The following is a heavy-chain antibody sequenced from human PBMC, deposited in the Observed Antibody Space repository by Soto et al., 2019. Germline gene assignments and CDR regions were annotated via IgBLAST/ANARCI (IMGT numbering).Heavy chain of an antibody. CDR1: GGSISSGGYY. CDR3: ARGSVDTAMGPELYFDY. J-gene: IGHJ4*02. V-gene: IGHV4-31*03. D-gene: IGHD5-18*01. CDR2: IYYSGST. Sequence: PSETLSLTCTVSGGSISSGGYYWSWIRQHPGKGLEWIGYIYYSGSTYYNPSLKSRVTISVDTSKNQFSLKLSSVTAADTAVYYCARGSVDTAMGPELYFDYWGQGTLVTVSS.